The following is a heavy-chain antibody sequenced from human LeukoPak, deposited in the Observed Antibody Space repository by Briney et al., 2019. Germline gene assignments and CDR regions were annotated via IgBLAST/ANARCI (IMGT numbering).Heavy chain of an antibody. J-gene: IGHJ4*02. CDR3: ASQPTGYSSGWYNY. V-gene: IGHV4-59*08. CDR1: GGSISSYY. Sequence: SETLSLTCTVSGGSISSYYRSWIRQPPGKGLEWVGYIYYSGSTNYNPSLKSRVTISVDTSKNQFSLKLSSVTAADTAVYYGASQPTGYSSGWYNYWGQRTLVTVSS. D-gene: IGHD6-19*01. CDR2: IYYSGST.